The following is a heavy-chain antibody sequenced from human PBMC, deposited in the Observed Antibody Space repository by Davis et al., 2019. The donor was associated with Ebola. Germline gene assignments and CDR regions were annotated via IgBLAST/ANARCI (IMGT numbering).Heavy chain of an antibody. D-gene: IGHD3-22*01. CDR3: AKTYDSSGYWWGADY. Sequence: GESLKISCAASGFTFDDCAMHWVRQAPGKGLEWVSLISWDGGSTYYADSVKGRFTISRDNSKNSLYLQMNSLRAEDTALYYCAKTYDSSGYWWGADYWGQGTLVTVSS. V-gene: IGHV3-43D*03. J-gene: IGHJ4*02. CDR1: GFTFDDCA. CDR2: ISWDGGST.